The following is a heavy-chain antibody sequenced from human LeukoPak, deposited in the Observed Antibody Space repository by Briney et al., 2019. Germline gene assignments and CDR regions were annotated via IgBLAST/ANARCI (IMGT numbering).Heavy chain of an antibody. V-gene: IGHV3-7*01. J-gene: IGHJ4*02. Sequence: PGGSLRLSCTDSGFMFRTYWMTWVRQAPRKGLEWVANIKQDGSEKYYVDSVKGRFTISRDNAKNSLYLQMNSLRAEDTAVYYCARGFDSRFFNYWGQGTLVTVSS. CDR1: GFMFRTYW. CDR2: IKQDGSEK. D-gene: IGHD3-22*01. CDR3: ARGFDSRFFNY.